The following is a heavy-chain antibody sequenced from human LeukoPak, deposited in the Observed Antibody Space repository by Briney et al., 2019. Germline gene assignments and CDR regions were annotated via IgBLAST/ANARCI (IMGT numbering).Heavy chain of an antibody. Sequence: KASETLSLTCTVSGGSISSSSYYWGWIRQPPGKGLEWIGSIYYSGSTYYNPSLKSRVTISVDTSKNQFSLKLSSVTAADTAVYYCATSPSTYYEDDYWGQGTLVTVSS. CDR3: ATSPSTYYEDDY. CDR2: IYYSGST. D-gene: IGHD3-3*01. V-gene: IGHV4-39*07. CDR1: GGSISSSSYY. J-gene: IGHJ4*02.